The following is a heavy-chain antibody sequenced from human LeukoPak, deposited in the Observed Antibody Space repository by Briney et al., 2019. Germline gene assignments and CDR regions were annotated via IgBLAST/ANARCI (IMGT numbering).Heavy chain of an antibody. CDR1: GFTFSSYS. CDR3: ARLAAAADY. Sequence: GGSLRLSCAASGFTFSSYSMNWVRQAPGKGLEWVSYISSSSSYIYYADSVKGRFTISRDNAKNSLYLQVNSLRAEDTAVYYCARLAAAADYWGQGTLVTVSS. D-gene: IGHD6-13*01. CDR2: ISSSSSYI. V-gene: IGHV3-21*05. J-gene: IGHJ4*02.